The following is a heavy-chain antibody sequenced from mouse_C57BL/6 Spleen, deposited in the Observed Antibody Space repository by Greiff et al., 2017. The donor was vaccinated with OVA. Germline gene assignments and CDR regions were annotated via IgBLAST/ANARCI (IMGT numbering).Heavy chain of an antibody. J-gene: IGHJ4*01. D-gene: IGHD2-1*01. V-gene: IGHV14-3*01. CDR1: GFNIKNTY. CDR2: IDPANGNT. Sequence: EVQLQQSVAELVRPGASVKLSCTASGFNIKNTYMHWVKQRPEQGLEWIGRIDPANGNTKYAPKFQGKATITADPSSNTAYLQLSSLTSEDTAIYYCASYANYVDYAMDYWGQGTSVTVSS. CDR3: ASYANYVDYAMDY.